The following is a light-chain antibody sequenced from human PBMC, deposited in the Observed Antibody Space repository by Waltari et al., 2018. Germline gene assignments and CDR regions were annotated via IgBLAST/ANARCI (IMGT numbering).Light chain of an antibody. CDR2: EVS. V-gene: IGLV2-14*01. J-gene: IGLJ2*01. Sequence: QSALTQPASVSGSPGQSITISCTGTRRDVGGYNSGSWYQQHPGKAPKLMIYEVSNRPSGVSNRFSGSKSGNTASLTISGLQAEDEADYYCSSYTSSSTRVFGGGTKLTVL. CDR3: SSYTSSSTRV. CDR1: RRDVGGYNS.